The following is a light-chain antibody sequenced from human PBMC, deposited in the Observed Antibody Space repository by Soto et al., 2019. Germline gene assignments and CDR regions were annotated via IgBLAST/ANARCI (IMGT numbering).Light chain of an antibody. CDR3: SSFAGGATFV. Sequence: QSALTQPASVSGSPGQSITISCTGTSNDVGGYDLVSWYQHHPGKAPKLMIYEATKRPSGVSDRFSGSKSGNTASLTISALQAEDEADYSCSSFAGGATFVFGGGTKVTVL. J-gene: IGLJ2*01. CDR2: EAT. V-gene: IGLV2-23*02. CDR1: SNDVGGYDL.